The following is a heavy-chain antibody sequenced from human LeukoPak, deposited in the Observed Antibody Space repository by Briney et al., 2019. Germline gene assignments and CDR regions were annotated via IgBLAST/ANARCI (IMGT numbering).Heavy chain of an antibody. Sequence: SETLSLTCTVSGGSISSSSYYWGWIRQPPGKGLEWIGSIYYSGSTFDNPSLKSRVTISVDTSKNQFSLKLSSVTAADTAVYYCATLGGGWPFVVVTAWGQGTLVTVSS. CDR1: GGSISSSSYY. D-gene: IGHD2-21*02. J-gene: IGHJ4*02. CDR2: IYYSGST. V-gene: IGHV4-39*07. CDR3: ATLGGGWPFVVVTA.